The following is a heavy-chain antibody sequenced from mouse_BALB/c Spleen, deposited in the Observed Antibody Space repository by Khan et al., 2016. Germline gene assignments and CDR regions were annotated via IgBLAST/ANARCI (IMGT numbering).Heavy chain of an antibody. V-gene: IGHV1S56*01. D-gene: IGHD1-1*01. CDR2: IYPGNVNT. CDR1: GYTFTNYY. CDR3: ARNYGSSYSFAY. Sequence: VQLQESGPELVKPGASVRISCKASGYTFTNYYVHWVKQRPGQGLEWIGWIYPGNVNTKYNEKFKGKATLTADKSSSTVYMQLSSLTSEDSAVYFCARNYGSSYSFAYWGQGTLVTVSA. J-gene: IGHJ3*01.